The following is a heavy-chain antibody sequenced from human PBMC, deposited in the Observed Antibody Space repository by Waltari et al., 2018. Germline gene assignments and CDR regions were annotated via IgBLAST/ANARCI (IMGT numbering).Heavy chain of an antibody. V-gene: IGHV4-39*02. CDR1: GGSINSSSHY. CDR3: ARGVGADFDF. CDR2: VYYTGST. J-gene: IGHJ4*02. D-gene: IGHD3-10*01. Sequence: QLQLQEAGPGLVKPSETLSIICTVSGGSINSSSHYWAWIRQPPGKVLAWIGSVYYTGSTHYNPSLKSRVTISLDMSKNDFSLRLNSATAADTGVYYCARGVGADFDFWGQGTRVTVSS.